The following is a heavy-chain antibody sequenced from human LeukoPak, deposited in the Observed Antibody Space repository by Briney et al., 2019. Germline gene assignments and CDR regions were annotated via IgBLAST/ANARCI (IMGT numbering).Heavy chain of an antibody. CDR1: GGSISSFY. CDR2: IYYSGST. D-gene: IGHD5-18*01. J-gene: IGHJ6*03. Sequence: RSETLSLTCSVSGGSISSFYWNWIRQPPGKGLEWIGYIYYSGSTNYNPSLKSRVTISVDTSKNQFSLKLSSVTAADTAVYYCARTTEGGYTYDYFYYYYMDVWGKGTTVTISS. CDR3: ARTTEGGYTYDYFYYYYMDV. V-gene: IGHV4-59*01.